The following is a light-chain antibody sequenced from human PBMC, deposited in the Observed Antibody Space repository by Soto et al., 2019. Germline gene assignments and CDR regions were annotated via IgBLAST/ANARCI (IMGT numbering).Light chain of an antibody. Sequence: QSVLTQPASVSGSPGQSITISCTGTSSDVGGYNYVSWYQQHPGKAPKLMIYDVSNRPSGVSNRFSGSKSANTASLTISGLEAEDESDYYCSSYRLIFGGVTKLTVL. V-gene: IGLV2-14*01. CDR3: SSYRLI. CDR1: SSDVGGYNY. J-gene: IGLJ2*01. CDR2: DVS.